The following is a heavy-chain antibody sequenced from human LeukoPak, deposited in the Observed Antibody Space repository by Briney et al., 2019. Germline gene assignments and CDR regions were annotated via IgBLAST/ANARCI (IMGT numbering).Heavy chain of an antibody. CDR1: GYTFTSYG. J-gene: IGHJ3*02. CDR2: ISAYNGNT. CDR3: ARSYLGYCSSASCYADAFDI. D-gene: IGHD2-2*03. V-gene: IGHV1-18*01. Sequence: ASVKVSCKASGYTFTSYGISWVRQAPGQGLEWTGWISAYNGNTNYAQKLQGRVTMTTDTSTSTAYMELRSLRSDDTAVYYCARSYLGYCSSASCYADAFDIWGQGTMVTVSS.